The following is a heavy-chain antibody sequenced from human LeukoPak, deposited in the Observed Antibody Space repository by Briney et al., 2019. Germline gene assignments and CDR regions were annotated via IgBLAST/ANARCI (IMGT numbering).Heavy chain of an antibody. CDR3: ARDPLDY. V-gene: IGHV3-48*03. CDR1: GFTFSSYE. Sequence: GGSLRLSCAASGFTFSSYEMNWVRQAPGKGLEWVSYILNSGTTTYYADSVKGRFTISRDNAKKSLYLQMNSLRAEDTGVYYCARDPLDYWGQGILVTVSS. CDR2: ILNSGTTT. J-gene: IGHJ4*02.